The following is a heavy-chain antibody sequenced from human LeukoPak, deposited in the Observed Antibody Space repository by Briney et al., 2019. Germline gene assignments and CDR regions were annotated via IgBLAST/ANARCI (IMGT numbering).Heavy chain of an antibody. CDR2: ISYDGSNK. CDR1: GFTFRSYA. J-gene: IGHJ4*02. V-gene: IGHV3-30*04. CDR3: ARDKPVLD. Sequence: GGSLRLSCAASGFTFRSYAMHWVRQAPGKGLEWVAVISYDGSNKYYADSVKGRFTISRDSSKNTLYLEMNSLRAEDTAVYYCARDKPVLDWGQGTLVTVSS. D-gene: IGHD2-8*02.